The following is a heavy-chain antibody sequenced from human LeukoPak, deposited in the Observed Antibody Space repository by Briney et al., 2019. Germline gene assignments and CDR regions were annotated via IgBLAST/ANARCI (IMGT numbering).Heavy chain of an antibody. CDR2: IYYSGST. Sequence: PSETLSLTCTVSGGSISSSSYYWGWIRQPPGKGLEWIGSIYYSGSTYYNPSLRSRVTISIDKSKNQFSLNLRSVTAADTAVYYCARIDLEMTIGPSFDYWGQGTLVAVSS. V-gene: IGHV4-39*07. J-gene: IGHJ4*02. CDR3: ARIDLEMTIGPSFDY. CDR1: GGSISSSSYY.